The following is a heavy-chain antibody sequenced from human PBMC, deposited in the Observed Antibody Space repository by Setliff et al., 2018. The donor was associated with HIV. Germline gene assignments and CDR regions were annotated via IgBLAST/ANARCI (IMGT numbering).Heavy chain of an antibody. Sequence: GESLKISCTASGLTFNNAWMSWVREAPGKGLVWVSRVNIDGSSKTYADSVKARFTISRDNDKNSLYLRMNSLRVEDTAVYYCGRDHTYLTKLTRASLYFDFWGQGTLVTGS. CDR2: VNIDGSSK. D-gene: IGHD4-17*01. V-gene: IGHV3-74*01. J-gene: IGHJ4*02. CDR3: GRDHTYLTKLTRASLYFDF. CDR1: GLTFNNAW.